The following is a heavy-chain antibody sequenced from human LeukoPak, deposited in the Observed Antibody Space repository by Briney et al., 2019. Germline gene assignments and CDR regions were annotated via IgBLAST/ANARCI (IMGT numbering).Heavy chain of an antibody. CDR1: GDRVSSNSAA. CDR2: TYYRSKWYN. Sequence: SQSLSLTCAISGDRVSSNSAAWNWIRQSPSRGLQWLGRTYYRSKWYNDYAVSVKSRITINPDTSKNQFSLQLNSVTPDDTAVYYCARGSSFYTRGYYPGPFDYWGQGTLLTVSS. D-gene: IGHD6-25*01. V-gene: IGHV6-1*01. CDR3: ARGSSFYTRGYYPGPFDY. J-gene: IGHJ4*02.